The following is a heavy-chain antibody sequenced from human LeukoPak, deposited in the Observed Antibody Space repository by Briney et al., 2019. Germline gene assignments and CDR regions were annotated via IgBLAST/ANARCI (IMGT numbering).Heavy chain of an antibody. CDR1: GGSISSGGYY. CDR3: ARTRSRDGYNYYFDY. J-gene: IGHJ4*02. Sequence: PSGTLSLTCTVSGGSISSGGYYWSWIRQHPGKGLEWIGYIYYSGSTYYNPSLKSRVTISVDTSKNQFSLKLGSVTAADTAVYYCARTRSRDGYNYYFDYWGQGTLVTVSS. CDR2: IYYSGST. D-gene: IGHD5-24*01. V-gene: IGHV4-31*03.